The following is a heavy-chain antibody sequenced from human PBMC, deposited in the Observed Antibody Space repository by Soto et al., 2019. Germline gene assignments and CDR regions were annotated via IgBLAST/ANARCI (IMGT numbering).Heavy chain of an antibody. Sequence: QVQLQESGPGLVKPSQTLSLTCTVSGGSISSGGYYWSWIRQHPGKGLEWIGYIYYSGSTYYNPYLTSRITIPEDTSKNQSSLNPRPGTSADNRVYCCAGVLDIQASGGKTFHIWVQEIKITFSS. CDR3: AGVLDIQASGGKTFHI. CDR1: GGSISSGGYY. CDR2: IYYSGST. V-gene: IGHV4-31*03. J-gene: IGHJ3*02. D-gene: IGHD3-16*02.